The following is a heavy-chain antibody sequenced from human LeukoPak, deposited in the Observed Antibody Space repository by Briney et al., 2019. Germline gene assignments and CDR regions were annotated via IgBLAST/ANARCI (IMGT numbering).Heavy chain of an antibody. J-gene: IGHJ3*01. CDR2: IYYNGNT. CDR3: ARNQAVAANRGASDV. Sequence: SDTLTLTCAVSGYSISSNNWWGWVRQPPGKGLEWIGYIYYNGNTYYNPYNPSLTSRVTMSVETSKNQFSLKLDSVTVIDTAMYYCARNQAVAANRGASDVWGQGTMVTVSS. V-gene: IGHV4-28*01. CDR1: GYSISSNNW. D-gene: IGHD6-19*01.